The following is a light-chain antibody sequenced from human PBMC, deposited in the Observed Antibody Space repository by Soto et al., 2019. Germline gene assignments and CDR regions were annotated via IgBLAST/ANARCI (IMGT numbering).Light chain of an antibody. CDR1: QNIDNY. CDR2: AAS. J-gene: IGKJ1*01. Sequence: DIQMTQSPSSLSASVGDRVTITCRASQNIDNYLNWYQHKPGEAPKALIYAASNLQSGVPSRFSGSGSGAYFTLTVSSLQPEDFATYFCQQSYNTPWTFGQGTKVEIK. CDR3: QQSYNTPWT. V-gene: IGKV1-39*01.